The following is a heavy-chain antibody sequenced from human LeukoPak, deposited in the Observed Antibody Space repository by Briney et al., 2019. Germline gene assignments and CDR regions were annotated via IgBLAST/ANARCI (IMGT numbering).Heavy chain of an antibody. CDR1: GFTFGDTW. CDR2: IKQDGSEK. Sequence: GGSLRLSCAASGFTFGDTWMNWVRKVPGQGLEWVANIKQDGSEKFYVASVKGRFTISRDNGKSSLYLQMNSLRAEDTALYYCATSYDMGWLIGYWGQGTLVTVSS. V-gene: IGHV3-7*03. CDR3: ATSYDMGWLIGY. J-gene: IGHJ4*02. D-gene: IGHD3/OR15-3a*01.